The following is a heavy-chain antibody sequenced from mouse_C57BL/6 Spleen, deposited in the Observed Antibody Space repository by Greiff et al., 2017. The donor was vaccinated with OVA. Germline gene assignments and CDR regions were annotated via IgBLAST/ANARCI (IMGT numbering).Heavy chain of an antibody. CDR3: ARNPLYGSSPAWFAY. CDR1: GFTFSDYG. D-gene: IGHD1-1*01. V-gene: IGHV5-17*01. J-gene: IGHJ3*01. CDR2: ISSGSSTI. Sequence: EVHLVESGGGLVKPGGSLKLSCAASGFTFSDYGMHWVRQAPEKGLEWVAYISSGSSTIYYADTVKGRFTISRDNAKNTLFLQMTSLRSEDTAMYYCARNPLYGSSPAWFAYWGQGTLVTVSA.